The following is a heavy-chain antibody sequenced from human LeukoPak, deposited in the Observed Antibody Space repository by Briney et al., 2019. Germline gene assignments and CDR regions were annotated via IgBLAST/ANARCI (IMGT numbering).Heavy chain of an antibody. CDR3: ARAPVAYSSGWYFDY. CDR1: GGSISGSSYF. V-gene: IGHV4-39*07. J-gene: IGHJ4*02. Sequence: PSETLSLTCTVSGGSISGSSYFWGWIRQPPGKGLEWIGSIYYSGSTYYNPSLKSRVTISVGTSKNQFSLKLSSVTAADTAVYYCARAPVAYSSGWYFDYWGQGTLVTVSS. CDR2: IYYSGST. D-gene: IGHD6-19*01.